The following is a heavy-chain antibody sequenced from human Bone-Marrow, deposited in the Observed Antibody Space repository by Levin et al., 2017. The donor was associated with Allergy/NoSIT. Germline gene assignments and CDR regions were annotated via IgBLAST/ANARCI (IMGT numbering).Heavy chain of an antibody. Sequence: RPGGSLRLSCAASGFDFYSYTMSWVRQTPGKGLEWLSSITRSSNYIYYADSVQGRFTVSRDDAKNSLFLQMNSLRAGDTAMFFCARGGSGSYPRDDGFDIWGQGTMVTVSS. J-gene: IGHJ3*02. CDR3: ARGGSGSYPRDDGFDI. D-gene: IGHD3-22*01. CDR2: ITRSSNYI. CDR1: GFDFYSYT. V-gene: IGHV3-21*06.